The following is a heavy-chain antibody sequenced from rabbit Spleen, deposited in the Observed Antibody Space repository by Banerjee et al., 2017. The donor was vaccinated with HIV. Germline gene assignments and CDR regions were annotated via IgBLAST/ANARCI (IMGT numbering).Heavy chain of an antibody. V-gene: IGHV1S7*01. J-gene: IGHJ4*01. D-gene: IGHD2-1*01. Sequence: QLKESGGGLVQPGGSLTLSCKASGFDFRRYYLSWVRQAPGKGLEWIGYIDPLFGNTYYASWVNGRFTISSHNAQNTLYLQLNSLTAADTATYFCVRDRANIGGDYGPYYFDLWGPGTLVTVS. CDR1: GFDFRRYY. CDR3: VRDRANIGGDYGPYYFDL. CDR2: IDPLFGNT.